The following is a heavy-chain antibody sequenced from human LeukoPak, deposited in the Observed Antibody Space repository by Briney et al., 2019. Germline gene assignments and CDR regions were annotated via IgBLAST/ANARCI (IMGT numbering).Heavy chain of an antibody. CDR2: IKQDGSEK. Sequence: GGSLRLSCAASGFTFSSYCMSWVRQAPGKGLEWVANIKQDGSEKYYVDSVKGRFTISRDNAKNSLYLQMNSLRAEDTAVYYCAREGYSGSYWEYYFDYWGQGTLVTVSS. CDR1: GFTFSSYC. J-gene: IGHJ4*02. CDR3: AREGYSGSYWEYYFDY. D-gene: IGHD1-26*01. V-gene: IGHV3-7*01.